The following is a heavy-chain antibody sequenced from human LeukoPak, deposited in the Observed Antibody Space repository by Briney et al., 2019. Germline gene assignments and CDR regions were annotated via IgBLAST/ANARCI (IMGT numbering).Heavy chain of an antibody. Sequence: ASVKVSCKASGYKFNTYGISWVRQALGQGLEWMGWISAYNGKTDYAQKFQGRVTMTTDTSTSTAYMELRSLRSDDTAVYYCARPDYGGNRGAFDIWGQGTMVTVSS. V-gene: IGHV1-18*01. D-gene: IGHD4-23*01. J-gene: IGHJ3*02. CDR1: GYKFNTYG. CDR2: ISAYNGKT. CDR3: ARPDYGGNRGAFDI.